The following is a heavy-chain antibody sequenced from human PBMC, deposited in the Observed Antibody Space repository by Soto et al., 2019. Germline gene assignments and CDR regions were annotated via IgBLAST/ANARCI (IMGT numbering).Heavy chain of an antibody. CDR1: GFTFSSYS. Sequence: GGSLRLSCAASGFTFSSYSMNWVRQAPGKGLEWVSSISSSSSYIYYADSVKGRFTISRDNAKNSLYLQMNSLRAEDTAVYYCARGTYSDFWSGYNACDIWGQGTMVTVPS. CDR3: ARGTYSDFWSGYNACDI. J-gene: IGHJ3*02. V-gene: IGHV3-21*01. CDR2: ISSSSSYI. D-gene: IGHD3-3*01.